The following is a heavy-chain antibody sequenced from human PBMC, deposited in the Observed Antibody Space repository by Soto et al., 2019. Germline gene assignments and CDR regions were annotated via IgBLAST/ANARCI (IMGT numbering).Heavy chain of an antibody. D-gene: IGHD5-18*01. Sequence: SETLSLTCTVSGGSVSSNSYPWGWIRQSPGKGLEWIGTINSTENTYCNPSLLSRVTISVDTSKNQFSLKLSSVTAADTAVYYCARASNKRGYSYGPDYWGQGTLVTV. CDR3: ARASNKRGYSYGPDY. CDR2: INSTENT. V-gene: IGHV4-39*01. J-gene: IGHJ4*02. CDR1: GGSVSSNSYP.